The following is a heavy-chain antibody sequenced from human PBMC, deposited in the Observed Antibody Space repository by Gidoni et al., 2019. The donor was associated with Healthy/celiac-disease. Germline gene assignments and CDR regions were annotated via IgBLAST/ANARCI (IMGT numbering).Heavy chain of an antibody. D-gene: IGHD6-19*01. CDR1: RYTLTELS. V-gene: IGHV1-24*01. Sequence: QVQLVQSGAEVKKPGASVKVSCKVSRYTLTELSMHGVRQAPGKGLEWMGGFDPEDGETIYAQKFQGRVTMTEDTSTDTAYMELSSLRSEDTAVYYCATARNSGSGPGYNWFDPWGQGTLVTVSS. CDR2: FDPEDGET. J-gene: IGHJ5*02. CDR3: ATARNSGSGPGYNWFDP.